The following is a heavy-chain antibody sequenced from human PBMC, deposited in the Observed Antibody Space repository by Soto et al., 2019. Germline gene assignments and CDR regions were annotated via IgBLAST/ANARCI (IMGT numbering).Heavy chain of an antibody. V-gene: IGHV4-31*03. Sequence: QVQLQESGPGLVKPSQTLSLTCTVSGGSISSGGYYWSWIRQHPGKGLEWIGYIYYSGSTYYIPSLKGRVTISVDTSKNQFSLELSSVTAADTAVYYCARVSDNGWHYFDYWGQGTLVTVSS. CDR2: IYYSGST. CDR1: GGSISSGGYY. J-gene: IGHJ4*02. CDR3: ARVSDNGWHYFDY. D-gene: IGHD1-20*01.